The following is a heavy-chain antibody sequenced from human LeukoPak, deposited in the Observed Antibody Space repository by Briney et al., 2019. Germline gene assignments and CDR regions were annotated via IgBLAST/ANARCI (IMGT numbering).Heavy chain of an antibody. J-gene: IGHJ4*02. D-gene: IGHD6-19*01. Sequence: GGSLRLSCAASGFTFSSYAMSWVRQAPGKGLEWVSAISGSGGSTYYADSVKGRFTISRDNSKNTLYLQMNSLRAEGTAVYYCAKDGSSGPWAAYYFDYWGQGTLVTVSS. CDR1: GFTFSSYA. CDR3: AKDGSSGPWAAYYFDY. V-gene: IGHV3-23*01. CDR2: ISGSGGST.